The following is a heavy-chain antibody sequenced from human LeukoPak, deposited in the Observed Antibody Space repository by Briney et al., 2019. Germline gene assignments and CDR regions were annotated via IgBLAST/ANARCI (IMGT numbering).Heavy chain of an antibody. CDR3: AKDHAIFGVAPSDI. D-gene: IGHD3-3*01. CDR1: GFTFTTYG. J-gene: IGHJ3*02. V-gene: IGHV3-23*01. CDR2: ITPTGSTT. Sequence: GGSLRLSCAASGFTFTTYGMNWVRQPPGKGLEWVSGITPTGSTTYYADSVKGRFAISRDNSKNTVYLQLNSLRAEDTAVYYCAKDHAIFGVAPSDIWGQGTMVTVSS.